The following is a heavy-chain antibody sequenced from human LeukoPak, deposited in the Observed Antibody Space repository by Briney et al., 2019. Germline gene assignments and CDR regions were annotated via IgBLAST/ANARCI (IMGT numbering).Heavy chain of an antibody. Sequence: SVKVSCKASGGTFSSYAISWVRQAPGQGLEWMGRTIPILGIANYAQKFQGRVTITADKSTSTAYMELSSLRSEDTAVHYCARPLGEDYGGYNWFDPWGQGTLVTVSS. V-gene: IGHV1-69*04. J-gene: IGHJ5*02. CDR1: GGTFSSYA. CDR3: ARPLGEDYGGYNWFDP. CDR2: TIPILGIA. D-gene: IGHD4-23*01.